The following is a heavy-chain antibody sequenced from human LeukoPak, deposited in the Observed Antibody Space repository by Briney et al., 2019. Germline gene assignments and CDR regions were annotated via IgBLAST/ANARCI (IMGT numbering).Heavy chain of an antibody. Sequence: GGSLRLSCAASGFMFSSYSMNWVRQTPGKGLEWVGRIESKSDGGATDYAAPVKGRCIISRDDSESTLYLQLKSLKIEDTGIYYCLVQYFFDYWGQGTLVTVSS. V-gene: IGHV3-15*04. CDR2: IESKSDGGAT. J-gene: IGHJ4*02. CDR3: LVQYFFDY. CDR1: GFMFSSYS. D-gene: IGHD4-11*01.